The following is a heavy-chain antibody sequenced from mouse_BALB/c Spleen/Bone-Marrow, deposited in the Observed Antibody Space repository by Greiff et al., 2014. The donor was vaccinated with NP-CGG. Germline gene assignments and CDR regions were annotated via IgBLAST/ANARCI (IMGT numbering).Heavy chain of an antibody. J-gene: IGHJ1*01. CDR3: ARVVATDWYFDV. CDR2: IWGGGST. V-gene: IGHV2-6-4*01. Sequence: VQVVESGPGLVAPSQSLSITCTVSGFSLSRYSVHWVRQPPGKGLEWLGMIWGGGSTDYNSALKSRLSISKDNSKSQVFLKMNSLQTGDTAMYYCARVVATDWYFDVWGAGTTVTVSS. CDR1: GFSLSRYS. D-gene: IGHD1-1*01.